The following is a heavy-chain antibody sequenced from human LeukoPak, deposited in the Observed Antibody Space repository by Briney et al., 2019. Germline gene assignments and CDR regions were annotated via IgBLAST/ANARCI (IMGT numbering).Heavy chain of an antibody. CDR1: GFTFSSYG. V-gene: IGHV3-23*01. CDR2: ISGSGGST. D-gene: IGHD3-10*01. J-gene: IGHJ4*02. CDR3: VVGVRGVPLTPYYFDY. Sequence: QAGGSLRLSCAASGFTFSSYGMSWVRQAPGKGLEWVSAISGSGGSTYYADSVKGRFTISRDNSKNTLYLQMNSLRAEDTAVYYCVVGVRGVPLTPYYFDYWGQGTLVTVSS.